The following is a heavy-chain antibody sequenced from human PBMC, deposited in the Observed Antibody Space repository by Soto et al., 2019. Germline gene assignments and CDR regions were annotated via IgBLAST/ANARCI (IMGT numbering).Heavy chain of an antibody. J-gene: IGHJ4*02. V-gene: IGHV1-18*01. CDR3: ARRNDYNDY. CDR2: VSTYNNNT. Sequence: ASVKVSCKTSSYTFTSYSISWVRQAPGQGLEWMGWVSTYNNNTNYAKKHQGRVTMTTDTSTSTAYMELRSLTSDDTAVYYCARRNDYNDYWGQGTLVTVSS. CDR1: SYTFTSYS.